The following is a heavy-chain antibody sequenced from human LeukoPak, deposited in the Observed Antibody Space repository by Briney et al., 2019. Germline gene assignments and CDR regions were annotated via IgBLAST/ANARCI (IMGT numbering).Heavy chain of an antibody. CDR1: GFTFSDYY. CDR3: ARDLGYSYGRSYYFDY. J-gene: IGHJ4*02. Sequence: GGSLRLSCAASGFTFSDYYMSWIRQAPGKGLEWVSYISSSGSTIYYADPVKGRFTISRDNAKNSLYLQMNSLRAEDTAVYYCARDLGYSYGRSYYFDYWGQGTLVTVSS. V-gene: IGHV3-11*01. CDR2: ISSSGSTI. D-gene: IGHD5-18*01.